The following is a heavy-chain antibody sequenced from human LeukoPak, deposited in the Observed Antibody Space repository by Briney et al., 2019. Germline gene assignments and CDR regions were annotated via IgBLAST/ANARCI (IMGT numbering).Heavy chain of an antibody. CDR2: INHSGST. CDR3: ASLSSSSYDSSGYYYYYGMDV. Sequence: PSETLSLTCAVYGGSFSGYYWSWIRQPPGKGLEWIGEINHSGSTNYNPSHKSRVTISVDTSKNQFSLKLSSVTAADTAVYYCASLSSSSYDSSGYYYYYGMDVWGQGTTVTVSS. V-gene: IGHV4-34*01. CDR1: GGSFSGYY. D-gene: IGHD3-22*01. J-gene: IGHJ6*02.